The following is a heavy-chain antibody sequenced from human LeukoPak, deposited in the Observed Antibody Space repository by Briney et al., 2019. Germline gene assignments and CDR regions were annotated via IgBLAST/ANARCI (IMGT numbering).Heavy chain of an antibody. D-gene: IGHD3-10*02. Sequence: PGGSLRLSCAASGFTFSSYAMSWVRRAPGKGLEWVSATSSSDDGKYYADSVRGRFTISRDNAKNSLYLQMNSLRAEDTAVYYCAELGITMIGGVWGKGTTVTISS. V-gene: IGHV3-23*01. J-gene: IGHJ6*04. CDR2: TSSSDDGK. CDR3: AELGITMIGGV. CDR1: GFTFSSYA.